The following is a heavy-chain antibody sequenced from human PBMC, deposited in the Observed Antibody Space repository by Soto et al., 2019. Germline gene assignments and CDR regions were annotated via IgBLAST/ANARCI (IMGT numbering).Heavy chain of an antibody. D-gene: IGHD6-19*01. CDR1: GYTFTSYG. Sequence: ASVKVSCKASGYTFTSYGISWARHAPGQGLEWMGWISAYNGNTNYAQKLQGRVTMTTDTSTSTAYMELRSLRSDDTAVYYCARDSEQWLEQRWFDPWGQGTLVTVSS. CDR3: ARDSEQWLEQRWFDP. J-gene: IGHJ5*02. CDR2: ISAYNGNT. V-gene: IGHV1-18*01.